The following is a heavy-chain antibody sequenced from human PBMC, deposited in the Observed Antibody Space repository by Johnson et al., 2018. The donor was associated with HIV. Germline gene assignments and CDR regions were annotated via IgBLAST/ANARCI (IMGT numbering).Heavy chain of an antibody. D-gene: IGHD5-12*01. V-gene: IGHV3-74*02. Sequence: VQLVESGGGLVQPGGSLRLSCAASGFTFSSYWMHWVRQAPGKRLVRLSRINRDGRSTSYADSVQGRFTISRDHAKNTLYLQMNSLRAEDTAVYYCARVFRGGATPAFDIWGQGTMVTVSS. CDR3: ARVFRGGATPAFDI. CDR2: INRDGRST. J-gene: IGHJ3*02. CDR1: GFTFSSYW.